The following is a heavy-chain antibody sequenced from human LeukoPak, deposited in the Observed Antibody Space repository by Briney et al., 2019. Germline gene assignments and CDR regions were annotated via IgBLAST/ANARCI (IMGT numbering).Heavy chain of an antibody. CDR3: AKDPGIAAAGRGDFQH. CDR2: ISYDGTNK. D-gene: IGHD6-13*01. CDR1: GFTFSSYA. V-gene: IGHV3-30*04. Sequence: GGSLRLSCAASGFTFSSYAMHWVRQAPGKGLEWVAVISYDGTNKYYADSVKGRFTISRDNSKNTLYLQMNSLRAEDTAVYYCAKDPGIAAAGRGDFQHWGQGTLVTVS. J-gene: IGHJ1*01.